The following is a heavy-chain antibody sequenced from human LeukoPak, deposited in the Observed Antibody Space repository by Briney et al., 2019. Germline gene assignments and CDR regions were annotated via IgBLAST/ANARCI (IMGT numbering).Heavy chain of an antibody. CDR3: AKEFLRWGFDP. J-gene: IGHJ5*02. D-gene: IGHD2-21*01. Sequence: PGGSLRLSCAASGFTFSNAWMNWVRQAPGKGLEWVGRIKSKTDGGTTDYAAPVKGRSTISRDNSKNTLYLQMNSLRAEDTAVYYCAKEFLRWGFDPWGQGTLVTVSS. CDR1: GFTFSNAW. CDR2: IKSKTDGGTT. V-gene: IGHV3-15*07.